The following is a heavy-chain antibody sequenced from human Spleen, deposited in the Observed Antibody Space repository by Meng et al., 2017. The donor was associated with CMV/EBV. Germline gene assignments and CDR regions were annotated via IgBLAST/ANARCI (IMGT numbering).Heavy chain of an antibody. Sequence: RACTVCGDSSSSGRYYWGWIRQPPGKGLEWIGNIYYHVITYYNPSLKSRITISVDASKNQFSLELTSVTSADTAIYYCARTVEMATNWGQGTLVTVSS. D-gene: IGHD5-24*01. CDR2: IYYHVIT. CDR1: GDSSSSGRYY. V-gene: IGHV4-39*01. J-gene: IGHJ4*02. CDR3: ARTVEMATN.